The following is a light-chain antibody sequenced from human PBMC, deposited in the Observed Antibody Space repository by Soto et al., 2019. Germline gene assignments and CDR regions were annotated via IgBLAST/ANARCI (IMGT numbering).Light chain of an antibody. Sequence: IQMTQAPSSLSASVGDRVTITCQASQDISNYLNWYQQKPGKAPKLLIYDASNLETGVPSRFSGSGSGTEFSLTISSLQSEDLAFYYCQQYDNWPPLTFGGGTKVDIK. CDR1: QDISNY. CDR2: DAS. J-gene: IGKJ4*01. CDR3: QQYDNWPPLT. V-gene: IGKV1-33*01.